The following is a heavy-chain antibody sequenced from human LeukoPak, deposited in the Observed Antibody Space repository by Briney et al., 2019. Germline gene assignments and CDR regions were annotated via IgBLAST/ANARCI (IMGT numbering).Heavy chain of an antibody. CDR2: VKSNIDGGTT. V-gene: IGHV3-15*01. D-gene: IGHD3-22*01. J-gene: IGHJ4*02. CDR1: GFAFIETW. Sequence: GGSLRLSCAASGFAFIETWMSWVRQAPGKGLEWVGRVKSNIDGGTTDYSAPVKGRFTIPRDDQKTTVFLQMNSLKTEDTAMYYCTTAALFYDRSGYPPFDSWGQGTLVTVSS. CDR3: TTAALFYDRSGYPPFDS.